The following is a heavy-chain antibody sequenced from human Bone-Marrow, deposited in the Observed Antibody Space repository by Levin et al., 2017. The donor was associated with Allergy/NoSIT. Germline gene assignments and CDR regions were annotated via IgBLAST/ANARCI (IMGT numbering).Heavy chain of an antibody. Sequence: SGPTLVKPTQTLTLTCTFSGFSLSTSGMCVSWIRQPPGKAPEWLALIDWDGDYYYRTSLRTRLTISRDTSKNQVVLRMTNLDPVDTATYYCARSYYTGRMFQYYVDFWGQGTLVTVSS. CDR3: ARSYYTGRMFQYYVDF. D-gene: IGHD4-23*01. CDR1: GFSLSTSGMC. V-gene: IGHV2-70*01. J-gene: IGHJ4*02. CDR2: IDWDGDY.